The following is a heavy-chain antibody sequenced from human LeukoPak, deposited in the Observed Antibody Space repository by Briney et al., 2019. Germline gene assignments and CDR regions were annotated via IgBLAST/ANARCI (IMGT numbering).Heavy chain of an antibody. V-gene: IGHV3-33*08. CDR2: IWYDGSNK. Sequence: GGSLRLSCAASGFTFSSYSMNWVRQAPGKGLEWVAVIWYDGSNKYYADSVKGRFTISRDNSKNTLYLQMNSLRAEDTAVYYCASSTEYYYYYGMDVWGQGTTVTVSS. CDR1: GFTFSSYS. D-gene: IGHD4-17*01. CDR3: ASSTEYYYYYGMDV. J-gene: IGHJ6*02.